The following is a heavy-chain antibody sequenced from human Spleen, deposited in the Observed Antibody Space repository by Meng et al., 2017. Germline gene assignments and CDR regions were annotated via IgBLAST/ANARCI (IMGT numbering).Heavy chain of an antibody. CDR2: IKQDGSEK. CDR1: GFTFDDYA. CDR3: TRDLGGIFAY. V-gene: IGHV3-7*01. Sequence: GESLKISCAASGFTFDDYAMHWVRQAPGKGLEWVANIKQDGSEKYYVDSVKGRFTISRDNAKNSLYLQMNSLRAEDTAVYYCTRDLGGIFAYWGQGALVTVSS. D-gene: IGHD6-13*01. J-gene: IGHJ4*02.